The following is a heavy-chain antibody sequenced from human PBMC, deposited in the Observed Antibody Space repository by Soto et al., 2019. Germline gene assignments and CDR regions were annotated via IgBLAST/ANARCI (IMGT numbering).Heavy chain of an antibody. J-gene: IGHJ4*02. CDR2: ISGSDGST. V-gene: IGHV3-23*01. CDR3: ARRTSGWYLDY. Sequence: EVQLLESGGGLVQPGGSLRLSCAASGFTFSSYAMSWVRQAPGKGLEWVSVISGSDGSTYYADSVKGRFTISRDNSKNTLYLPMNSLRAEDTAVYYCARRTSGWYLDYWGQGTLVTVSS. D-gene: IGHD6-19*01. CDR1: GFTFSSYA.